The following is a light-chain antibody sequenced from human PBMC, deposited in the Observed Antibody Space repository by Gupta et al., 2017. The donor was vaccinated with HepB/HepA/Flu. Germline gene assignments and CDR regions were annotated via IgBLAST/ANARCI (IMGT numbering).Light chain of an antibody. CDR1: SSNVGSNN. CDR3: AAWDTSLNAVV. Sequence: HSVLTQPTPISGTPGQTVTISCSCSSSNVGSNNVNWYQQLPGTAPKLLIYYNDERPSGVPARISGSKSGTSASLAISGLQSEDEADYYCAAWDTSLNAVVFGGGTKLTVL. CDR2: YND. V-gene: IGLV1-44*01. J-gene: IGLJ2*01.